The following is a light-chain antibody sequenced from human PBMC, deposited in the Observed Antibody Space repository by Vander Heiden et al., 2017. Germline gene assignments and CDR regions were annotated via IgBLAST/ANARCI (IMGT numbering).Light chain of an antibody. CDR3: QQYYSTPWT. CDR1: QSVLYSSNNKNY. J-gene: IGKJ1*01. V-gene: IGKV4-1*01. Sequence: DIVMTQSPDPRSVSLAERAPINCKSSQSVLYSSNNKNYLAWYQQKPGQPPKLLIYWASTRESGVPDRFSGSGSGTDFTLTISSLQAEDVAVYYCQQYYSTPWTFGQGTKVEIK. CDR2: WAS.